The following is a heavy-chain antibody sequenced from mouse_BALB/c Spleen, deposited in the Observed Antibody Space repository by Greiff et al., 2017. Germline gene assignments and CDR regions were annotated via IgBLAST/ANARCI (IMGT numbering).Heavy chain of an antibody. V-gene: IGHV3-8*02. CDR2: IRYSGST. CDR3: ARYKDSYWYFDV. CDR1: GDSITSGY. Sequence: EVKLVESGPSLVKPSQTLSLTCSVTGDSITSGYWNWIRKFPGNKLEYMGYIRYSGSTYYNPSLKSRISITRDTSKNQYYLQLNSVTTEDTATYYCARYKDSYWYFDVWGAGTTVTVSS. J-gene: IGHJ1*01.